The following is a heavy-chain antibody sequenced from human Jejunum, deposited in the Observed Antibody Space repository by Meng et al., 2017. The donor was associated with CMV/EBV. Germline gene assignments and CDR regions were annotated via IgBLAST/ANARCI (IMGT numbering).Heavy chain of an antibody. CDR1: GSA. J-gene: IGHJ6*02. CDR2: IRGKAHSYAT. CDR3: ACGNLPLRLDFYYGMDV. V-gene: IGHV3-73*01. D-gene: IGHD3-9*01. Sequence: GSAVHGVRQASGKGLEWVGRIRGKAHSYATAYAASVKGRFTISRDDSKNTAYLQMNSLKTEDTAVYYCACGNLPLRLDFYYGMDVWGQGTTVTVSS.